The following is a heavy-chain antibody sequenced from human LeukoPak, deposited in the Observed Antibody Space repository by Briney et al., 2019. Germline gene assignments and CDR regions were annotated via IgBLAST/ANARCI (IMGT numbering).Heavy chain of an antibody. D-gene: IGHD3-22*01. Sequence: ASVKVSCKASGYTFTGYYMHWVRQAPGQGLEWMGWINPNSGGTNYAQKFQGRVTMTRDTSISTAYMELSRLRSDDTAAYYCARVNPTDSSGSYGSFDYWGQGTLVTVSS. J-gene: IGHJ4*02. CDR2: INPNSGGT. CDR3: ARVNPTDSSGSYGSFDY. V-gene: IGHV1-2*02. CDR1: GYTFTGYY.